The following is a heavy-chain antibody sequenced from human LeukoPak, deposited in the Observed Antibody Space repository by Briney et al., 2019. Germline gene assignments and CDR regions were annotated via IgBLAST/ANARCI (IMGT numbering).Heavy chain of an antibody. D-gene: IGHD2-2*02. CDR2: ISSSSSYI. Sequence: GGSLRLSCAASGFTFSSYSMNWVRQAPGKGLEWVSSISSSSSYIYYADSVKGRFTISRDNAKNSLYLRMNSLRAEDTAVYYCARGGLYCSSTSCYMEIDYWGQGTLVTVSS. CDR3: ARGGLYCSSTSCYMEIDY. V-gene: IGHV3-21*01. CDR1: GFTFSSYS. J-gene: IGHJ4*02.